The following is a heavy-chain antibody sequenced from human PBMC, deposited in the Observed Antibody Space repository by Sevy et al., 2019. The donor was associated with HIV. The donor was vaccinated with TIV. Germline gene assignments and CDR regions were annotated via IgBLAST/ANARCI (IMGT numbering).Heavy chain of an antibody. J-gene: IGHJ4*02. D-gene: IGHD2-2*02. CDR2: ISYDGSNK. CDR3: ARDVLGYCSSTSCYSSRDFDY. V-gene: IGHV3-30*03. Sequence: GGSLRLSCAASGFTFSSYSMNWVRQAPGKGLEWVAVISYDGSNKYYADSVKGRFTISRDNSKNTLYLQMNSLRAEDTAVYYCARDVLGYCSSTSCYSSRDFDYWGQGTLVTVSS. CDR1: GFTFSSYS.